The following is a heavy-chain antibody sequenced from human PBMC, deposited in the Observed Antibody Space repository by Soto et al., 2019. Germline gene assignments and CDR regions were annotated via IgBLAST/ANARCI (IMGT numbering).Heavy chain of an antibody. D-gene: IGHD6-13*01. CDR1: GCTFSIYA. V-gene: IGHV3-23*01. CDR2: ISGSGGSI. J-gene: IGHJ4*02. CDR3: ARVAREYSSRPRRFDS. Sequence: GGSLRLSCAASGCTFSIYAMSWVRQAPGKGLEWVSSISGSGGSIYYAHSVKGRFTISRDKTKNTLDLQMNSLRAEDTAVYHCARVAREYSSRPRRFDSWGQGTLVTVSS.